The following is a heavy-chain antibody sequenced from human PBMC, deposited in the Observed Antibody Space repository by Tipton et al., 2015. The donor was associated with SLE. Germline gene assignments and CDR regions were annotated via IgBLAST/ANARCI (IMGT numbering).Heavy chain of an antibody. D-gene: IGHD3-16*02. V-gene: IGHV4-38-2*01. J-gene: IGHJ4*02. CDR3: ATLGGIIGALDS. CDR2: IYHTGST. CDR1: GYFIGSGYY. Sequence: TLSLTCAVSGYFIGSGYYWGWIRQPPGKGLGWLAYIYHTGSTYYNPSLKSRLAISVDTSKNQFSLKLSSVTAADTAVYYCATLGGIIGALDSWGQGTLVTVSS.